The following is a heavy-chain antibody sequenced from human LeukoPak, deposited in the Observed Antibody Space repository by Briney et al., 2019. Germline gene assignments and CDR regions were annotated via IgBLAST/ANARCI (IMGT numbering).Heavy chain of an antibody. J-gene: IGHJ6*02. CDR2: IKQDGSEQ. D-gene: IGHD1-14*01. Sequence: PGGSLRLSCAASGFTVSSNFMSWVRQAPGKGLEWVANIKQDGSEQYYVGSVKGRFTISRDNAKNSLYLQMNSLRAEDTAVYYCASDPHHASRMDVWGQGTTVTVSS. V-gene: IGHV3-7*01. CDR3: ASDPHHASRMDV. CDR1: GFTVSSNF.